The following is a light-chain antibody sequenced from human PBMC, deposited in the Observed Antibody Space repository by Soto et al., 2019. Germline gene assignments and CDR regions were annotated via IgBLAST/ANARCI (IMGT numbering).Light chain of an antibody. CDR2: NAF. CDR3: SSYPRGMVV. V-gene: IGLV2-14*03. CDR1: TSDVGGYNF. Sequence: QSALTQPASVSGSPGQSITISCTGTTSDVGGYNFVSWYQHHPGNAPKLMIYNAFDRPSGVSNRFSGSTSGNTASLTISGLQAEDEAHYYCSSYPRGMVVFGGGTKLTV. J-gene: IGLJ2*01.